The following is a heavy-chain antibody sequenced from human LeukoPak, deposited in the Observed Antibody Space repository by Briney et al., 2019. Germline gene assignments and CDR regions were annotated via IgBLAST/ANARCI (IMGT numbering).Heavy chain of an antibody. CDR1: GGSISSGGYS. V-gene: IGHV4-30-2*01. J-gene: IGHJ5*02. CDR2: IYHSGST. CDR3: ARGLTSLNWFDP. Sequence: PSETLSLTCAVSGGSISSGGYSWSWIRQPPGKGLEWIGYIYHSGSTYYNPSLKSRVTISIDRSKNQFSLKLSSVTAADTAVYYCARGLTSLNWFDPWGQGTLVTVSS. D-gene: IGHD4/OR15-4a*01.